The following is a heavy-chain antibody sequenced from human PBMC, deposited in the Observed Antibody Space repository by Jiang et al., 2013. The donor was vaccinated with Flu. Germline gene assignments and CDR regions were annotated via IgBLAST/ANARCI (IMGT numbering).Heavy chain of an antibody. Sequence: CTVSGGSISSYSDYWGWIRQPPGKGPEWIATIYYSGSTYYNPSLKSRVTISVDMSKNQFSLRLISVTAADTAMYYCARNSSSSPWFDPWGQGTLVTVSS. CDR3: ARNSSSSPWFDP. J-gene: IGHJ5*02. V-gene: IGHV4-39*07. D-gene: IGHD6-6*01. CDR1: GGSISSYSDY. CDR2: IYYSGST.